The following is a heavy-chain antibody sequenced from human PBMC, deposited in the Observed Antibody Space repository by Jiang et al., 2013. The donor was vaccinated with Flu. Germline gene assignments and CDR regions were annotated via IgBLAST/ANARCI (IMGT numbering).Heavy chain of an antibody. D-gene: IGHD5-12*01. V-gene: IGHV3-30*03. CDR2: ISYDGSNK. CDR1: GFTFSSYG. Sequence: VVQPGRSLRLSCAASGFTFSSYGMHWARQAPGKGLEWVAVISYDGSNKYYADSVKGRFTISRDNSKNTLYLQMNSLRAEDTAVYYCERGGYDRNYYYGMDVWGQGTTVTVSS. J-gene: IGHJ6*02. CDR3: ERGGYDRNYYYGMDV.